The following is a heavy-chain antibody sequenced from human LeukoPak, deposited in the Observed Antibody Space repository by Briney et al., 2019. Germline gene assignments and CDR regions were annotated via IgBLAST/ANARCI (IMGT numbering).Heavy chain of an antibody. CDR1: GFTFSTYT. Sequence: GGSLRLSCAASGFTFSTYTINWVRQAPGKGLEWVSSISSGSSYIYYADSVKGRFTISRDSAKNSLYLQMNSLRAEDTAVYYCARVVSGSYFDYWGQGTLVTVSS. CDR2: ISSGSSYI. V-gene: IGHV3-21*01. J-gene: IGHJ4*02. D-gene: IGHD1-26*01. CDR3: ARVVSGSYFDY.